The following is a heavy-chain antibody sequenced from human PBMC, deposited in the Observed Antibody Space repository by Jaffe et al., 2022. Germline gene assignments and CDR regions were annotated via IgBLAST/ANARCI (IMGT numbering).Heavy chain of an antibody. CDR1: GGSFSGYY. CDR3: AREGRLRFRAPPNWFDP. J-gene: IGHJ5*02. Sequence: QVQLQQWGAGLLKPSETLSLTCAVYGGSFSGYYWSWIRQPPGKGLEWIGEINHSGSTNYNPSLKSRVTISVDTSKNQFSLKLSSVTAADTAVYYCAREGRLRFRAPPNWFDPWGQGTLVTVSS. CDR2: INHSGST. V-gene: IGHV4-34*01. D-gene: IGHD3-10*01.